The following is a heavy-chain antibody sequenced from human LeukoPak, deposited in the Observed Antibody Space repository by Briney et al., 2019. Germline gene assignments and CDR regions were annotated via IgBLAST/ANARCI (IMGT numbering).Heavy chain of an antibody. CDR3: ARSASDYGDYVVSVYYFDY. D-gene: IGHD4-17*01. J-gene: IGHJ4*02. V-gene: IGHV1-69*13. Sequence: SVKVSCKASGGTFSTSSINWVRQAPGQGLEWMGGIIPIFGTANYAQKFQGRVTITADESTSTAYMELSSLRSEDTAVYYCARSASDYGDYVVSVYYFDYWGQGTLVTVSS. CDR1: GGTFSTSS. CDR2: IIPIFGTA.